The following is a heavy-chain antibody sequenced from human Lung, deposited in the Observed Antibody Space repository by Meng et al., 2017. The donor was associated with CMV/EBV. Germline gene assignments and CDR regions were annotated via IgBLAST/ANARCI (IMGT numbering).Heavy chain of an antibody. D-gene: IGHD1-26*01. V-gene: IGHV4-4*03. Sequence: VQLRRGLPELLQPLGPLSLSCGVSCVCISCNIRWTWVRPPTGMGREWIGDIDDSGSTNYNPSLNSRISISLDKSKNHFSLKVISVTAADTAVYYCARGKQDAWELLAYWGQGALVTVSS. J-gene: IGHJ4*02. CDR1: CVCISCNIR. CDR3: ARGKQDAWELLAY. CDR2: IDDSGST.